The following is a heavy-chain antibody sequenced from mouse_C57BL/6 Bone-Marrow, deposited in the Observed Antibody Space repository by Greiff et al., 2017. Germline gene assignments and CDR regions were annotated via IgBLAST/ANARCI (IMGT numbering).Heavy chain of an antibody. CDR1: GFNIKDDY. Sequence: EVQLQQSGAELVRPGASVKLSCTASGFNIKDDYMHWVKQRPEQGLEWIGWIDPENGDTEYASKFQGKATITADTSSNTAYLQLSSLTSEDTAVYYCTTLITTVVARCYFDYWGQGTTLTVSA. V-gene: IGHV14-4*01. D-gene: IGHD1-1*01. CDR2: IDPENGDT. J-gene: IGHJ2*01. CDR3: TTLITTVVARCYFDY.